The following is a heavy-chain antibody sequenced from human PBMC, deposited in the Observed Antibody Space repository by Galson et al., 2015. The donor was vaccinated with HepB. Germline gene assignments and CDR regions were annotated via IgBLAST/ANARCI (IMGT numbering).Heavy chain of an antibody. CDR2: IIPIFSVG. V-gene: IGHV1-69*10. J-gene: IGHJ4*02. CDR1: GGTFNSYS. D-gene: IGHD2-15*01. CDR3: ASGGECSGGSCYESF. Sequence: SVKVSCKASGGTFNSYSINWVRQAPGQGLEWMGGIIPIFSVGNYAQKFQVRVTITADKSTRTAYMELTSLTSEDTAMYYCASGGECSGGSCYESFWGQGTLVTVSS.